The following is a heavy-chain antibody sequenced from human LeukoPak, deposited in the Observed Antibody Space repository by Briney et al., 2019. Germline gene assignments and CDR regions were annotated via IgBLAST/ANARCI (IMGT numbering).Heavy chain of an antibody. V-gene: IGHV4-38-2*02. CDR2: IYTSGST. CDR3: ARVSGVGATKRDAFDI. Sequence: SETLSLTCSVSGFSINTDYYWGWIRQPPGKGLEWIGRIYTSGSTNYNPSLKSRVTISVDTSKNQFSLKLSSVTAADTAVYYCARVSGVGATKRDAFDIWGQGTMVTVSS. CDR1: GFSINTDYY. J-gene: IGHJ3*02. D-gene: IGHD1-26*01.